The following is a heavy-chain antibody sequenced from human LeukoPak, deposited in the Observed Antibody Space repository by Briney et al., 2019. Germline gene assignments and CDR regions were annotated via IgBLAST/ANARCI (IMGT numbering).Heavy chain of an antibody. CDR3: ARARVNYDFWSGYPTFDY. J-gene: IGHJ4*02. Sequence: SQTLSLTCAISGDSVSSNSAAWNWIRQSPSRGLEWLGRTYYRSKWYNDYAVPVKSRITINPDTSKNQFSLQLNSVTPEDTAVYYCARARVNYDFWSGYPTFDYWGQGTLVTVSS. D-gene: IGHD3-3*01. CDR2: TYYRSKWYN. CDR1: GDSVSSNSAA. V-gene: IGHV6-1*01.